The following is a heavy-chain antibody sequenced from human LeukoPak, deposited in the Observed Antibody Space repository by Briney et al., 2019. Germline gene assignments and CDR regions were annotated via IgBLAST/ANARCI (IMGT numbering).Heavy chain of an antibody. CDR2: INPNSGGT. D-gene: IGHD3-10*01. CDR3: ARAWFGEARPFDY. J-gene: IGHJ4*02. V-gene: IGHV1-2*02. Sequence: ASVKVSCKASGYTFTGYYMHWVRQAPGQGLEWMGWINPNSGGTNYAQKFQGRVTMTTDTSTSTAYMELRSLRSDDTAVYYCARAWFGEARPFDYWGQGTLVTVSS. CDR1: GYTFTGYY.